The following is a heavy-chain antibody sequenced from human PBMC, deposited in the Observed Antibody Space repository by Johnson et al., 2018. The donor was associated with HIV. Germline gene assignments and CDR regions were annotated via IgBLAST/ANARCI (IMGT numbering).Heavy chain of an antibody. J-gene: IGHJ3*02. Sequence: QVQLVESGGGVVRPGESLRLSCAASGFNVSSNYMSWIRQAPGKGLEWVSYISSSGSTIYYADSVKGRFTISRDNAKNSLYLHMNNLRAEDTAVYFCVRDRGWLQSIPDFFDIWGQGKMVTVS. D-gene: IGHD5-24*01. V-gene: IGHV3-11*04. CDR3: VRDRGWLQSIPDFFDI. CDR2: ISSSGSTI. CDR1: GFNVSSNY.